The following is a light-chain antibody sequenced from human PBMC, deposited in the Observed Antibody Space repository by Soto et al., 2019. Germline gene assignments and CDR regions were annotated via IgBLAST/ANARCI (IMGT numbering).Light chain of an antibody. V-gene: IGLV3-1*01. CDR2: EDK. Sequence: SYELTQAPSVSVSPGQTARITCSGDNLGEKFACWYQQKPGQSPVVVIYEDKKRPSAIPERFSGSNSGNTATLTISGTEAMDEADYYCQTWDNSTVVFGGGTKLTVL. J-gene: IGLJ2*01. CDR3: QTWDNSTVV. CDR1: NLGEKF.